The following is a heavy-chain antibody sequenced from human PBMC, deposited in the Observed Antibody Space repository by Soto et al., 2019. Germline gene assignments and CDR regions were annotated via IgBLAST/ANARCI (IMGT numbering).Heavy chain of an antibody. D-gene: IGHD1-26*01. CDR3: VRDSGSYGWFDP. J-gene: IGHJ5*02. CDR2: ISSSSSTI. Sequence: GGSLGLSCAASGLPFSSYSMNWVRQAPGKGLEWVSYISSSSSTIYYADSVKGRFTISRDNAKNSLYLQANSLRDEDTAVYYCVRDSGSYGWFDPWGQGTLVTVSS. CDR1: GLPFSSYS. V-gene: IGHV3-48*02.